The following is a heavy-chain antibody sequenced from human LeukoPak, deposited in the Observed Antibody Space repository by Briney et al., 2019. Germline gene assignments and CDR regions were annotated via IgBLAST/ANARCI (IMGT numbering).Heavy chain of an antibody. V-gene: IGHV1-18*01. CDR2: ISAYNGNT. J-gene: IGHJ6*02. Sequence: ASVKVSCKASGYTFTSYGISWVRQAPGQGLEWMGWISAYNGNTNYAQKLQGRVTMTTDTSTSTAYMELRSPRSDDTAVYYCARDYDFWSGYVSHYYYGMDVWGQGTTVTVSS. D-gene: IGHD3-3*01. CDR1: GYTFTSYG. CDR3: ARDYDFWSGYVSHYYYGMDV.